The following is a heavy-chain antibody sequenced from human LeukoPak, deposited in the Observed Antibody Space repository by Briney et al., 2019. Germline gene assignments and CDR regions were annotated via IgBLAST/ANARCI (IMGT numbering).Heavy chain of an antibody. V-gene: IGHV3-30*04. CDR3: AREGLYVSGSYYNVYFQH. J-gene: IGHJ1*01. D-gene: IGHD3-10*01. Sequence: GGSLTLSCAVSGFTFSSYARQCLRHATGKGRVWGAVISYDGSNKYYAPSVKSRLTISRDNSKNTLYLQKNSLRAQDTAGYCCAREGLYVSGSYYNVYFQHWGQGTLVTVS. CDR1: GFTFSSYA. CDR2: ISYDGSNK.